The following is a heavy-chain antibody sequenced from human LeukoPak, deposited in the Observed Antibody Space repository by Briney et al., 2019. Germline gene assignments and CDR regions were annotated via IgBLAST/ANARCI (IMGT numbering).Heavy chain of an antibody. CDR3: ARGHYYDSSGYPLDY. Sequence: GASVKVSCKASGYTFTGYYMHWVRQAPGQGLEWMGWISAYNGNTNYAQKLQGRVTMTTDTSTSTAYMELRSLRSDDTAVYYCARGHYYDSSGYPLDYWGQGTLVTVSS. J-gene: IGHJ4*02. CDR2: ISAYNGNT. D-gene: IGHD3-22*01. CDR1: GYTFTGYY. V-gene: IGHV1-18*04.